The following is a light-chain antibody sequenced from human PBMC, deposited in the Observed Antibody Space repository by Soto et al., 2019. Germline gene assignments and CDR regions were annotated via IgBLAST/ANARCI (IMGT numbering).Light chain of an antibody. CDR2: EVN. J-gene: IGLJ1*01. Sequence: QSVLTQPPSASGSPGQSVTISCTGTSSDVGGYNFVSWYQQHPGKAPKLMIYEVNKRPSGVPDRFSGSKSGNTASLTVSGLQDEDEADYYCCSYAGSNNFYVFGRGTKLTVL. V-gene: IGLV2-8*01. CDR1: SSDVGGYNF. CDR3: CSYAGSNNFYV.